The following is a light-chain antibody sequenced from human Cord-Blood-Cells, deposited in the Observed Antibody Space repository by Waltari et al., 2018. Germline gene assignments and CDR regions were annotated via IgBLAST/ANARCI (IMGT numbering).Light chain of an antibody. Sequence: AIRMTQSPSSLPASIGDRVTITCRASQGGSSYLAWYQQKPGKAPKLLIYDASTLQSGVPSRFSGSGSGTDFTLTISCLQSEDFATYYCQQYYSYPYTFGQGTKLEIK. J-gene: IGKJ2*01. CDR3: QQYYSYPYT. V-gene: IGKV1-8*01. CDR1: QGGSSY. CDR2: DAS.